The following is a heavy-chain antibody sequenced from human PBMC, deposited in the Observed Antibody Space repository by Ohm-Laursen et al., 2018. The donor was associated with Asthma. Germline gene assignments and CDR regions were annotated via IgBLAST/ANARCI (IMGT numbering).Heavy chain of an antibody. Sequence: SLRLSCAASGFSFSSHWMNWGRQAPGKGLEWVATTNQHGSETYYVDSVRGRFTISRDNTLDALYLKMDSLRGEDTAVYFCARDGGATFDLWGQGTLVSVGS. CDR2: TNQHGSET. CDR1: GFSFSSHW. J-gene: IGHJ4*02. CDR3: ARDGGATFDL. V-gene: IGHV3-7*01. D-gene: IGHD6-25*01.